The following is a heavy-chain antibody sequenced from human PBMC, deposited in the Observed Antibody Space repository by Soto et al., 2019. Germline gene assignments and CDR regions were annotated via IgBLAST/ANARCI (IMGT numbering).Heavy chain of an antibody. CDR3: ARSANLGLVLVIAEDAFDI. CDR2: TYYRSKWYN. Sequence: SQTLSLTCAISVDSVSSNSAAWNWIRESPSRGLEWLGRTYYRSKWYNDYAVSVKSRITINPDTSKNQFSLQLNSVTPEDTAVYYCARSANLGLVLVIAEDAFDIWGQGTLVTVSS. D-gene: IGHD6-13*01. CDR1: VDSVSSNSAA. J-gene: IGHJ3*02. V-gene: IGHV6-1*01.